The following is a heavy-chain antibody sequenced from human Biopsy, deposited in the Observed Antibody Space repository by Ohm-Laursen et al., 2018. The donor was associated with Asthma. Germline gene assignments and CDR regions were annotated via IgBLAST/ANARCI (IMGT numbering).Heavy chain of an antibody. D-gene: IGHD5-18*01. Sequence: SLRLSCAASGFTFSSYRINWGRQAPGKGLEWVSYISRSSSTIYYADSVKGRFTISRDNAKNSLYLQMNSLREEDTAVYYCARFKLAYSYGYAGVFDYWGQGTLVTVSS. J-gene: IGHJ4*02. CDR1: GFTFSSYR. V-gene: IGHV3-48*02. CDR2: ISRSSSTI. CDR3: ARFKLAYSYGYAGVFDY.